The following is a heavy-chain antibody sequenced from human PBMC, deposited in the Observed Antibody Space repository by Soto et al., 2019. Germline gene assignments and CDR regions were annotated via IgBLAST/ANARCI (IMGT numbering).Heavy chain of an antibody. CDR1: GFSLTTNAVA. J-gene: IGHJ4*02. V-gene: IGHV2-5*01. D-gene: IGHD1-1*01. Sequence: QITLKESGPTLVKPTQTLTLTCTFSGFSLTTNAVAVGWIRQPPGKALEWLAIIYGNDAKFYSPSLKSRLTITKDTSTNQVVITMTNMDPVDTATYYCARRYDPYYFDYWGQGTLVTVSS. CDR3: ARRYDPYYFDY. CDR2: IYGNDAK.